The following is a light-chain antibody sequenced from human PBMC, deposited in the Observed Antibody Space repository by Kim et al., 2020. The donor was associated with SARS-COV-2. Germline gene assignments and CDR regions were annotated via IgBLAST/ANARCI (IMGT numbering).Light chain of an antibody. CDR3: QQYETSSWT. V-gene: IGKV3-20*01. CDR1: QTIDMNF. Sequence: EIVLTQSPGTVSLSPGERVTLSCRASQTIDMNFLAWYQQKPGQAPRLLIYGTITRATGIPDRFRGRGSGTDFTLTISRLEPEDFAIYYCQQYETSSWTFGPGTKVDIK. J-gene: IGKJ1*01. CDR2: GTI.